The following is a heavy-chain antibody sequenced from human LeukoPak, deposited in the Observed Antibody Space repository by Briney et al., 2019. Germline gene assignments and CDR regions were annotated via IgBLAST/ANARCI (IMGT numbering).Heavy chain of an antibody. CDR3: ARAAIAAAYYYMDV. D-gene: IGHD6-13*01. Sequence: ASVKVSCKASGYTFTSYGISWVRQAPGQRLEWMGWISAYNGNTNYAQKLQGRVTMTTDTSTSTAYMELRSLRSDDTAVYYCARAAIAAAYYYMDVWGKGTTVTVSS. J-gene: IGHJ6*03. V-gene: IGHV1-18*01. CDR1: GYTFTSYG. CDR2: ISAYNGNT.